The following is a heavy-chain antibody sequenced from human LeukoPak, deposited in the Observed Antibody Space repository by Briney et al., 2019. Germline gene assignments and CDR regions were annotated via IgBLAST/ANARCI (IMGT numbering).Heavy chain of an antibody. D-gene: IGHD5-12*01. Sequence: PGGSLRLSCAASGFTFSSYAMHWVRQAPGKGLEWVSSISSSSSYIYYADSVKGRFTISGDNAKNSLYLQMNSLRAEDTAVYYCARDRWGYEESDYWGQGTLVTVSS. CDR2: ISSSSSYI. CDR1: GFTFSSYA. J-gene: IGHJ4*02. V-gene: IGHV3-21*01. CDR3: ARDRWGYEESDY.